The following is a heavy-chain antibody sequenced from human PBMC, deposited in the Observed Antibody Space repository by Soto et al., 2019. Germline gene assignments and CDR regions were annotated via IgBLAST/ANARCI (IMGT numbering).Heavy chain of an antibody. Sequence: PGGSLRLSCAASGLTGSRNYISWVCQAPGKGLEWVSVIYIGSSTSCADSVKGGFTSPRDNSKDTLYLQMNSLRAEDTAVYYCATDSGTAGFLYYYKGMDYWGQGPTVTVSS. V-gene: IGHV3-53*01. CDR1: GLTGSRNY. CDR2: IYIGSST. CDR3: ATDSGTAGFLYYYKGMDY. J-gene: IGHJ6*02. D-gene: IGHD1-1*01.